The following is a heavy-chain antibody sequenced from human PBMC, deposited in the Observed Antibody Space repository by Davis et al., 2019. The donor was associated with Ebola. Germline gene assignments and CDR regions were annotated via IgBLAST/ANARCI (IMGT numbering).Heavy chain of an antibody. CDR3: ARMEGRDGYNYFDY. CDR1: GFTFSSYA. Sequence: GESLKISCAASGFTFSSYAMSWVRQAPGKGLEWVSAISGSGGSTYYADSVKGRFTISRDNSKNTLYLQMNSLRAEDTAVYYCARMEGRDGYNYFDYWGQGTLVTVSS. D-gene: IGHD5-24*01. CDR2: ISGSGGST. V-gene: IGHV3-23*01. J-gene: IGHJ4*02.